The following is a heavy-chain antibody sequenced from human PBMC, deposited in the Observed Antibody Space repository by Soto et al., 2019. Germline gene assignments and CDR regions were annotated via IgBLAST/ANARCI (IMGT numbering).Heavy chain of an antibody. Sequence: ASVKVSCKASGYTFTGYYMHWVRQAPGQGLEWMGWINPNSGGTNYAQKFQGWVTMTRDTSISTAYMELSRLRSDDTAVYYCANTRKYSYDSSGYYLSYWGQGTLVTVSS. CDR3: ANTRKYSYDSSGYYLSY. CDR1: GYTFTGYY. D-gene: IGHD3-22*01. J-gene: IGHJ4*02. CDR2: INPNSGGT. V-gene: IGHV1-2*04.